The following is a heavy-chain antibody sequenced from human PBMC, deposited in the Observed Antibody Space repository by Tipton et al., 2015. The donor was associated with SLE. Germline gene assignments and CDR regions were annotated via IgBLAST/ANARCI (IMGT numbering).Heavy chain of an antibody. CDR1: GGSISSYY. J-gene: IGHJ6*03. CDR3: ARGGLKYRRGDSPMDV. V-gene: IGHV4-59*04. D-gene: IGHD2-2*01. CDR2: IFHSGST. Sequence: TLSLTCTVSGGSISSYYWSWIRQPPGKGLEWIGSIFHSGSTFYNPSLQSRVTISVDTSKNQFSLKLNSVTAADTAVYYCARGGLKYRRGDSPMDVWGKGTTVTVSS.